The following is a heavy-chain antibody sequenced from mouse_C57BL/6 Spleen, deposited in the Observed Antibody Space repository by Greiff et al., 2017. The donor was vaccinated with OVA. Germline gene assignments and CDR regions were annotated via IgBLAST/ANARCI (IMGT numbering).Heavy chain of an antibody. CDR2: INPGSGGT. CDR3: ARSGITTEYFDV. CDR1: GYAFTNYL. Sequence: QVQLQQSGAELVRPGTSVKVSCKASGYAFTNYLIEWVKQRPGQGLEWIGVINPGSGGTNYNEKFKGKATLTADKSSSTAYMQLSSLTSEDSAVYFCARSGITTEYFDVWGTGTTVTVSS. V-gene: IGHV1-54*01. J-gene: IGHJ1*03. D-gene: IGHD1-1*01.